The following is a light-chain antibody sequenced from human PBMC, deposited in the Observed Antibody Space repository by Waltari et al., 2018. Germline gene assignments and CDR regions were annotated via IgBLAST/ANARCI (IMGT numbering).Light chain of an antibody. V-gene: IGLV2-23*02. Sequence: QSALTQPASVSGSPGQSITISCAGTSSYVGGYMYVSWYQQHPGKAPKLIIYDVSKRPSGVSNRFSGSKSGNTASLTISGLQAEDEGDYYCCSYAGTTTHVLFGGGTELTVL. CDR1: SSYVGGYMY. J-gene: IGLJ2*01. CDR3: CSYAGTTTHVL. CDR2: DVS.